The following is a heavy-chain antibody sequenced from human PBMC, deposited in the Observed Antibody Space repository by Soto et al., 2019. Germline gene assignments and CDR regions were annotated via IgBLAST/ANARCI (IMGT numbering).Heavy chain of an antibody. CDR3: ASPGHQWLVLSSYYYYGMDV. V-gene: IGHV1-69*01. CDR2: IIPIFGTA. Sequence: QVQLVQSGAEVKQPGSSVKVSCPASGGTFSSYAISWVRQAPGQGLEWMGGIIPIFGTANYAQKFQGRVTITADESTSTAYMELSSLRSEDTAVYYCASPGHQWLVLSSYYYYGMDVWGQGTTVTVSS. CDR1: GGTFSSYA. D-gene: IGHD6-19*01. J-gene: IGHJ6*02.